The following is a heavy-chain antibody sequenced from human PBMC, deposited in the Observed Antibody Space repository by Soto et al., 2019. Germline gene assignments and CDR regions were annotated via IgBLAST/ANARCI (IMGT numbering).Heavy chain of an antibody. CDR2: ISAHNGNT. CDR1: GYGFTTYG. Sequence: QVHLVQSGAEVKKPGASVKVSCKASGYGFTTYGITWVRQAPGQGLEWMAWISAHNGNTNYAQTLQGRVTVTRDTSTSPAYMELRSLRSDDTAVYYCARGRYGDYWGQGALVTVSS. CDR3: ARGRYGDY. V-gene: IGHV1-18*01. D-gene: IGHD1-1*01. J-gene: IGHJ4*02.